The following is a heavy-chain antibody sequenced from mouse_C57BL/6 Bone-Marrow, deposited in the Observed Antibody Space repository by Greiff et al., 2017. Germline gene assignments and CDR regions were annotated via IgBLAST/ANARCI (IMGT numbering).Heavy chain of an antibody. D-gene: IGHD2-4*01. J-gene: IGHJ4*01. CDR3: ARQGSDYAYAMDY. Sequence: EVMLVESGGGLVQPGGSLKLSCAASGFTFSDYYMYWVRQTPEKRLEWVAYISNGCGSSYYPDTVKGRFTISRENVKNTLSLQMSRRKSEDTAMYYCARQGSDYAYAMDYWGQGTSVTVSS. CDR1: GFTFSDYY. CDR2: ISNGCGSS. V-gene: IGHV5-12*01.